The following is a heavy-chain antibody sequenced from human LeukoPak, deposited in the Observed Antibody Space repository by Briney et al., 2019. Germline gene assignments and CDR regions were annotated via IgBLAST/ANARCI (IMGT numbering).Heavy chain of an antibody. Sequence: SETLSLTCTVSGGSISSHYWSWTRQPPGKGLEWIGYIYYSGSTNYNPSLKSRVTISVDTSKNQFSLKLSSVTAADTAVYYCARGGIVGATITFDYWGQGTLVTVSS. V-gene: IGHV4-59*11. CDR1: GGSISSHY. J-gene: IGHJ4*02. CDR2: IYYSGST. CDR3: ARGGIVGATITFDY. D-gene: IGHD1-26*01.